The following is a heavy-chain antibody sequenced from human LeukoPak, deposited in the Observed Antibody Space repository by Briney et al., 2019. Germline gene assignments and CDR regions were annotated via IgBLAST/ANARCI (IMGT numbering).Heavy chain of an antibody. D-gene: IGHD3-22*01. CDR1: GFTFDTYS. CDR3: ARDRMPYYDSSVFDY. CDR2: ISGGGDYV. J-gene: IGHJ4*02. V-gene: IGHV3-21*01. Sequence: GSLRLSCAASGFTFDTYSMNWVRQAPGKGLEWVSSISGGGDYVFYADSVKGRFTISRDNAKNSLYLQMNSLRAEDTAVYYCARDRMPYYDSSVFDYWGQGTLVTVSS.